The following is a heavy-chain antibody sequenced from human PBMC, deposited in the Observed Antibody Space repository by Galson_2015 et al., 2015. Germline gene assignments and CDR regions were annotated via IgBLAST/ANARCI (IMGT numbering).Heavy chain of an antibody. CDR3: ARQILDYDFWSGYYPTNFDY. J-gene: IGHJ4*02. CDR1: EFTFSSYY. Sequence: SLRLSCAASEFTFSSYYMSWVRQAPGKGLERVSSISSTTTYIYYADSVKGRFTISRDNAKNSLYLQMYSLGAEDTAVYYCARQILDYDFWSGYYPTNFDYWGQGTLVTVSS. D-gene: IGHD3-3*01. CDR2: ISSTTTYI. V-gene: IGHV3-21*01.